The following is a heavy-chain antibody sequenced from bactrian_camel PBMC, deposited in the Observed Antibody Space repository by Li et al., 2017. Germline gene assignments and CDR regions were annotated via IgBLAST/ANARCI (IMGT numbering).Heavy chain of an antibody. Sequence: VQLVESGGVAVQPGGSLRLSCTASEATKYMAWFRQAPGKEREGLAYLSVAGGSTWTDASVAGRFTISKDNARNTIYLQMNSLKPEDTAMYYCAARDLGCGLWRRGTHFNYWGPGTQVTVS. J-gene: IGHJ4*01. CDR2: SVAGGST. D-gene: IGHD3*01. V-gene: IGHV3S60*01. CDR3: AARDLGCGLWRRGTHFNY. CDR1: EATKY.